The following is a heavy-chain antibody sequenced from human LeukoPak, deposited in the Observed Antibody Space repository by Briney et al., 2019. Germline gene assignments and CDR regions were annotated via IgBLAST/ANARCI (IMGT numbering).Heavy chain of an antibody. V-gene: IGHV4-59*01. CDR2: IYYSGST. J-gene: IGHJ4*02. D-gene: IGHD3-10*01. CDR1: GGSISNYY. CDR3: ARGTNYGSGTYHY. Sequence: SETLSLTCTVSGGSISNYYWSWIRQPPGKGLEWIGYIYYSGSTNYNPSLKSRVTISVDTSRNQFSLKLSSVTAADTAVYYCARGTNYGSGTYHYWGQGTLVTVSS.